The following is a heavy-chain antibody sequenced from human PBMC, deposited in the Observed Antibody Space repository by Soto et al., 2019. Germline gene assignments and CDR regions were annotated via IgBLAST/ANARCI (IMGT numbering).Heavy chain of an antibody. Sequence: SETLSLTCTVSGGSISSSSYYWGWIRQPPGKGLEWIGSIYYTGNTHYNPSLKSRVTISVDTSKNQFSLKLSSVTAADTAVYYCARVGPHYDYIWGSYRYSPRDNWFDPWGQGTLVTVSS. CDR1: GGSISSSSYY. V-gene: IGHV4-39*07. CDR2: IYYTGNT. D-gene: IGHD3-16*02. CDR3: ARVGPHYDYIWGSYRYSPRDNWFDP. J-gene: IGHJ5*02.